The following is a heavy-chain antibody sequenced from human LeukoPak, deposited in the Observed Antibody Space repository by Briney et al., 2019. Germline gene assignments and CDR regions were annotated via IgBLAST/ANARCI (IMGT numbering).Heavy chain of an antibody. CDR2: ISSNGGST. J-gene: IGHJ4*02. D-gene: IGHD5-12*01. CDR1: GFTFSSYA. Sequence: GGSLRLSCSASGFTFSSYAMHWVRQAPGKGREYVSAISSNGGSTYYADSVKGRFTISRDNSKNTLYLQMSSLRAEDTAVYYCVKDIVATIKGDYWGQGTLVTVSS. CDR3: VKDIVATIKGDY. V-gene: IGHV3-64D*06.